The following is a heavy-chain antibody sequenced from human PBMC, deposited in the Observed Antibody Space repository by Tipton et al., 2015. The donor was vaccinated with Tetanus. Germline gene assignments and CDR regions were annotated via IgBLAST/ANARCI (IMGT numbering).Heavy chain of an antibody. D-gene: IGHD2-15*01. CDR3: AREADCSGGSCFSGDFDN. CDR1: GFIFSSYG. J-gene: IGHJ4*02. Sequence: SGFIFSSYGIHWVRQAPGKGLEWVAVSWYDGTDQYYADSVKGRFTLSRDNSKNTLYLEMSSLRAEDTALYYCAREADCSGGSCFSGDFDNWGQGTQVTVSS. V-gene: IGHV3-33*01. CDR2: SWYDGTDQ.